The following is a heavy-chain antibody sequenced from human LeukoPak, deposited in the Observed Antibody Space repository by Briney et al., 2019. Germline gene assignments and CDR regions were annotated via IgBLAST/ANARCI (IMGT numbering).Heavy chain of an antibody. V-gene: IGHV3-21*01. CDR2: ITTRSDYT. D-gene: IGHD3-9*01. CDR3: ARGGTGSENDY. J-gene: IGHJ4*02. CDR1: GFTFDSYS. Sequence: TPGGSLRLSCAASGFTFDSYSMTWVRQAPGKGLEWISSITTRSDYTYYTDSVEGRFTISRDDAKNSLYLQMSSLRVEDTAVYYCARGGTGSENDYWGQGILVTVSS.